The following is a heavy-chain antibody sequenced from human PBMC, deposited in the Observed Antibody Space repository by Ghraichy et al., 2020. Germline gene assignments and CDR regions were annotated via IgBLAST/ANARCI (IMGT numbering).Heavy chain of an antibody. CDR3: AKPHLGYCSGGSCYKDYFDY. Sequence: GGSLRLSCAASGFTFSSYGMHWVRQAPGKGLEWVAFIRYDGSNKYYADSVKGRFTISRDNSKNTLYLQMNSLRAEDTAVYYCAKPHLGYCSGGSCYKDYFDYWGQGTLVTVSS. V-gene: IGHV3-30*02. D-gene: IGHD2-15*01. J-gene: IGHJ4*02. CDR1: GFTFSSYG. CDR2: IRYDGSNK.